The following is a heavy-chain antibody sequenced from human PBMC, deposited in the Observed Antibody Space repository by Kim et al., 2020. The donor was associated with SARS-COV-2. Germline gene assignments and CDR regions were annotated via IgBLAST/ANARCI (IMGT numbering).Heavy chain of an antibody. CDR2: VNDSGST. J-gene: IGHJ5*02. D-gene: IGHD2-15*01. CDR1: GCSISRSNSN. Sequence: SETLSLTCTVSGCSISRSNSNWGWIRQPPGKGLEGIGSVNDSGSTFYNPALKSRGTISVDTSENQLPLILTSVTAADTAAYYCASLEMAGIGGGGWFDP. V-gene: IGHV4-39*01. CDR3: ASLEMAGIGGGGWFDP.